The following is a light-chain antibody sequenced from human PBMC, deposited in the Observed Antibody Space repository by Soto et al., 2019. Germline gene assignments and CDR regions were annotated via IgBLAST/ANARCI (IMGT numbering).Light chain of an antibody. CDR2: DVN. CDR3: TSLTTSTTMI. J-gene: IGLJ2*01. V-gene: IGLV2-14*03. Sequence: QSALTQPASVSGSPGQSITISCTGTRSDIGAYNFVSWYQQHPGEVPKLILYDVNVRPSGVSNRFSGSKSGNTASLTISGLQAEYEADYYCTSLTTSTTMIFGGGTKLTV. CDR1: RSDIGAYNF.